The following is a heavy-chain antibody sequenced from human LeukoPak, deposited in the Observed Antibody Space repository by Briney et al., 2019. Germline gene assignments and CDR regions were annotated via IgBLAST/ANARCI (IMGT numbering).Heavy chain of an antibody. D-gene: IGHD3-3*01. Sequence: SETLSLTCAVYGGSFSGYYWSWIRQPPGKGLEWTGEINHSGSTNYNPSLKSRVTISVDTSKNQFSLKLSSVTAADTAVYYCARGRIITILHRGYYFDYWGQGTLVTVSS. CDR1: GGSFSGYY. J-gene: IGHJ4*02. CDR3: ARGRIITILHRGYYFDY. V-gene: IGHV4-34*01. CDR2: INHSGST.